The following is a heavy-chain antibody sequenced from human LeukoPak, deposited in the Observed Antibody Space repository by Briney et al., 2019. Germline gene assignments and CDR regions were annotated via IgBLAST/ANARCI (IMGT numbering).Heavy chain of an antibody. CDR2: ISAYNGNT. J-gene: IGHJ3*02. CDR1: GYTFTSYG. D-gene: IGHD3-10*01. Sequence: ASVKVSCKASGYTFTSYGIGWVRQAPGQGLEWIGWISAYNGNTNYAQKLQGRVTMTTDTSTSTDYMELRSLRSDDTAVYYCARIPTMVRGVIAAFDIWGQGTMVTVSS. CDR3: ARIPTMVRGVIAAFDI. V-gene: IGHV1-18*01.